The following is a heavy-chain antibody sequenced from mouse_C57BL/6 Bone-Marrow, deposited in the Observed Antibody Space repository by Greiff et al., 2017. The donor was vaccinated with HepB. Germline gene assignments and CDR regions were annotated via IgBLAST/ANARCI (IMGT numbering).Heavy chain of an antibody. CDR3: ARPNYCGSSFYAMDY. V-gene: IGHV1-50*01. J-gene: IGHJ4*01. Sequence: QVQLQQPGAELVKPGASVKLSCKASGYTFTSYWMQWVKQRPGQGLEWIGEIDPSDSYTNYNQKFKGKATLTVDTSSSTAYMQLSSLTSEDSAVYYCARPNYCGSSFYAMDYWGQGTSVTVSS. CDR1: GYTFTSYW. D-gene: IGHD1-1*01. CDR2: IDPSDSYT.